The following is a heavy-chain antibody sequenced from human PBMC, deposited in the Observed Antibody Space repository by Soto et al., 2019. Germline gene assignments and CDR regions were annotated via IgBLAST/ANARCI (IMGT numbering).Heavy chain of an antibody. Sequence: GGSLRLSCAASGFTFSSYEMNWVRQAPGKGLEWVSHITSRSDTIYYADSVKGRFTISRDNAESSLFLQTNSLRAEDTAVYYCARSSGHYRPFDSWGQGTLVTVSS. CDR1: GFTFSSYE. V-gene: IGHV3-48*03. CDR2: ITSRSDTI. CDR3: ARSSGHYRPFDS. J-gene: IGHJ4*02. D-gene: IGHD3-22*01.